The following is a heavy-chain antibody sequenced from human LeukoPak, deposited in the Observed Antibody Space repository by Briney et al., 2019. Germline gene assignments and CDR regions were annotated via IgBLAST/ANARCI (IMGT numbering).Heavy chain of an antibody. Sequence: PSETLSLTCTVSGGSISSSSYYWGWIRQPPGKGLEWIGSIYYSGSTYYNPSLKSRVTISVDTSKNQFSLKLSSVTAADTAAYYCARHSSWYGWDYWGQGTLVTVSS. CDR2: IYYSGST. CDR3: ARHSSWYGWDY. J-gene: IGHJ4*02. V-gene: IGHV4-39*07. D-gene: IGHD6-13*01. CDR1: GGSISSSSYY.